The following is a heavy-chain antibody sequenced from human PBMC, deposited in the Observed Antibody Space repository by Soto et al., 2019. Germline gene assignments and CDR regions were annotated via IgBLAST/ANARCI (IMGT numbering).Heavy chain of an antibody. D-gene: IGHD6-19*01. CDR2: INPNSGGT. CDR3: ARRRYSSGWYPTDY. J-gene: IGHJ4*02. Sequence: ASVKVSCKASGYTFTGYYMHWVRQAPGQGLEWMGWINPNSGGTNYAQKFQGWVTMTRDTSISTAYMELSRLRSDDTAMYYCARRRYSSGWYPTDYWGQGTLVTVSS. V-gene: IGHV1-2*04. CDR1: GYTFTGYY.